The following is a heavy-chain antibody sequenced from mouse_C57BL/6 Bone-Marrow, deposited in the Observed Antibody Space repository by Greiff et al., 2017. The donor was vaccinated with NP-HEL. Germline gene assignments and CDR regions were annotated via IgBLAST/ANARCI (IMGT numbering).Heavy chain of an antibody. Sequence: EVMLVESGGGLVQPGGSLSLSCAASGFTFTDYYMSWVRQPPGKALEWLGFIRNKANGYTTEYSASVKGRFTISSDNSQSILYLQMNALRAEDSATYYCARYAYVSRYYFDYWGQGTTLTVSS. CDR1: GFTFTDYY. J-gene: IGHJ2*01. CDR3: ARYAYVSRYYFDY. CDR2: IRNKANGYTT. V-gene: IGHV7-3*01. D-gene: IGHD1-1*01.